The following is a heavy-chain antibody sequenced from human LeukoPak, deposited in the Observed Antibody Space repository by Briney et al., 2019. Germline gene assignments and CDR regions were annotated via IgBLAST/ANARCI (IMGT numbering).Heavy chain of an antibody. J-gene: IGHJ4*02. CDR1: GGTFGSYA. Sequence: SVKVSCKASGGTFGSYAISWVRQAPGQGLEWMGGIIPIFGTANYAQKFQGRVTITADESTSTAYMELSSLRSEDTAVYYCARDNREYCSSTSCYIALDYWGQGTLVTVSS. CDR2: IIPIFGTA. CDR3: ARDNREYCSSTSCYIALDY. D-gene: IGHD2-2*02. V-gene: IGHV1-69*13.